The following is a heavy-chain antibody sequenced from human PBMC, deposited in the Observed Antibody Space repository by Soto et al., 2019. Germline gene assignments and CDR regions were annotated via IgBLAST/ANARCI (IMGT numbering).Heavy chain of an antibody. Sequence: GGSLRLSCAASGFTFSRYAMSWVRQAPGKGLEWVSAISGSGGSTYYADSVKGRFTISRDNSKNTLYLQMNSLRAEDTAVYYCAKDGVYCSSTSCYHYVDYWGQGTLVTVSS. CDR1: GFTFSRYA. D-gene: IGHD2-2*01. V-gene: IGHV3-23*01. CDR2: ISGSGGST. J-gene: IGHJ4*02. CDR3: AKDGVYCSSTSCYHYVDY.